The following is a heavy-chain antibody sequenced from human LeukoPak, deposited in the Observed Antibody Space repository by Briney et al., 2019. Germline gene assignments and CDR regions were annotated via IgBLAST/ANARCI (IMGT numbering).Heavy chain of an antibody. D-gene: IGHD3-10*01. V-gene: IGHV3-30*18. CDR3: AKEGTPHVSTWYDL. CDR2: ISYEGGTQ. J-gene: IGHJ5*02. CDR1: GATLSPYG. Sequence: PGGSLRLSCAASGATLSPYGMHWVRQAPGKGLEWVAVISYEGGTQHYADSVKGRFIISRDNPRNTLYLQMNILRTEDTAVYYCAKEGTPHVSTWYDLWGQGTQVIVSS.